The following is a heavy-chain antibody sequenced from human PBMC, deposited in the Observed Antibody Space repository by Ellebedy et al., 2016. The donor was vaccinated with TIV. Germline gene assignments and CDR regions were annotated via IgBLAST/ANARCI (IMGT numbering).Heavy chain of an antibody. D-gene: IGHD1-14*01. CDR2: IYYSGST. Sequence: MPSETLSLTCTVSGGSISSGCYYWSWIRQHPWKGLEWIGYIYYSGSTYYNPSLKSRVTISVDTSKNQFSLKLSSVSAADTAVYYCARDPRGKTEKDFDIWGQGTMVTVSS. V-gene: IGHV4-31*03. CDR3: ARDPRGKTEKDFDI. J-gene: IGHJ3*02. CDR1: GGSISSGCYY.